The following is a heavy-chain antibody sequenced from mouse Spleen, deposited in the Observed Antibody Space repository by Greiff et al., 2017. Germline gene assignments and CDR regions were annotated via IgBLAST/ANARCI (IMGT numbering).Heavy chain of an antibody. CDR2: ISNGGGST. CDR3: ARQEGYYYGSYFDY. CDR1: GFTFSDYY. Sequence: EVKVVESGGGLVQPGGSLKLSCATSGFTFSDYYMYWVRQTPEKRLEWVAYISNGGGSTYYPDTVKGRFTISRDNAKNTLYLQMSRLKSEDTAMYYCARQEGYYYGSYFDYWGQGTTLTVSS. J-gene: IGHJ2*01. D-gene: IGHD1-1*01. V-gene: IGHV5-12*02.